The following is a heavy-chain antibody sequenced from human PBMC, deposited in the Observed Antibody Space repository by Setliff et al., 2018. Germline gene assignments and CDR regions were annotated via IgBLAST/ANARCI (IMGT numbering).Heavy chain of an antibody. J-gene: IGHJ4*02. Sequence: PSETLSLTCTVSGGSISSSSYYWGWIRQPPGKGLEWIGSIYYSGSTYYNPSLKSRVTISVDTSKNQFSLKLSSVTAADTAVYYCASITYYDSSGYSLSDYWGQGTLVTVSS. CDR2: IYYSGST. V-gene: IGHV4-39*01. CDR1: GGSISSSSYY. D-gene: IGHD3-22*01. CDR3: ASITYYDSSGYSLSDY.